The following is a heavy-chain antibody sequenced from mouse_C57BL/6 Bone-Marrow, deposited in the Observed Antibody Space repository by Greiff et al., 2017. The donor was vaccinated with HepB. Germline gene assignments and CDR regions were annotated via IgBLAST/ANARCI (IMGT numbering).Heavy chain of an antibody. Sequence: EVQLQQSGPELVKPGASVKMSCKASGYTFTDYSMHWVKQSHGQGLEWIGNINPNNGGTSYNQKFKGKATLTVNKSSSTAYMELRSLTSEDSAVYCCAGYSNYLYYWGQGTTLTVSS. D-gene: IGHD2-5*01. V-gene: IGHV1-22*01. CDR3: AGYSNYLYY. CDR1: GYTFTDYS. CDR2: INPNNGGT. J-gene: IGHJ2*01.